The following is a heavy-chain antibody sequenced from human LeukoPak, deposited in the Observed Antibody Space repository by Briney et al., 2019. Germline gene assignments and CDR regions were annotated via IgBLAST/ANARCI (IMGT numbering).Heavy chain of an antibody. Sequence: PGGSLRLSCVASGITFSSYSMNWVRQAPGKGLEWVSYISSFSGTINYADSVKGRFTISRDNAKNSLYLQMNSLRAEDTAVYYCARDRGPGVGATGYYFHYWGQGTLVTVSS. CDR1: GITFSSYS. J-gene: IGHJ4*02. CDR2: ISSFSGTI. D-gene: IGHD1-26*01. CDR3: ARDRGPGVGATGYYFHY. V-gene: IGHV3-48*01.